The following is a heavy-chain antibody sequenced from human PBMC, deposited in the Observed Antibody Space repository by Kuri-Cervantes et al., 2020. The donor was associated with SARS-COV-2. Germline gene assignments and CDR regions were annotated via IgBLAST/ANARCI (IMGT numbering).Heavy chain of an antibody. D-gene: IGHD6-13*01. V-gene: IGHV3-23*01. Sequence: GESLKISCAASGFNFSSYSMSWVRQAPGKGLEWVSAISGSGGSTYYADSVKGRFTISRDNSKNTLYLQMNSLRAEDTAVYYCAKDRGYSSSWYTFVGSDYWGQGTLVTVSS. J-gene: IGHJ4*02. CDR3: AKDRGYSSSWYTFVGSDY. CDR1: GFNFSSYS. CDR2: ISGSGGST.